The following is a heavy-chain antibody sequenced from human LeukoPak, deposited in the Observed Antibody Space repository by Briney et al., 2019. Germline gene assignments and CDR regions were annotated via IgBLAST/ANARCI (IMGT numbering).Heavy chain of an antibody. CDR2: IYYSGST. J-gene: IGHJ2*01. CDR3: ARVLQSWYFDL. Sequence: PSETLSLTCTVSGGSISSTGYYWSWVRQHPQKGLEWIGTIYYSGSTYYNPSLKSRLTISVDTSKNHFSLNLNSVTAADTAVYHCARVLQSWYFDLWGRGTLVTVSS. V-gene: IGHV4-31*03. CDR1: GGSISSTGYY.